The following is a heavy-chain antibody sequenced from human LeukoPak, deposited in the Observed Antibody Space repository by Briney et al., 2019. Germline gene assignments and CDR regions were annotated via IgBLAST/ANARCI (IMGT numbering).Heavy chain of an antibody. J-gene: IGHJ3*02. Sequence: GGSLRLSCAASGFTFSSYWMSWVRQAPGKGLEWVANIKQDGSEKYYVDSVKGRFTISRDNAKNSLYLQMNSLRAEDTAVYYCARENYDILTGPRAFDIWGQGTMVTVSS. CDR1: GFTFSSYW. CDR3: ARENYDILTGPRAFDI. D-gene: IGHD3-9*01. CDR2: IKQDGSEK. V-gene: IGHV3-7*01.